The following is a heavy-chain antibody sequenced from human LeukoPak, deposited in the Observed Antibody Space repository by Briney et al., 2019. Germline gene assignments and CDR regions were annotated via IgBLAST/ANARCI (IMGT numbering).Heavy chain of an antibody. D-gene: IGHD1-26*01. CDR3: AREGTGYSGSHQYFQH. V-gene: IGHV1-46*01. Sequence: ASVKVSCKASGYTFISYYMHWVRQAPGQGLEWMGIISPSGASTTYAPRFQGRVTMTRDTSTSTVYMELSSLRFEGTAVYYCAREGTGYSGSHQYFQHWGQGTLVTVSS. CDR1: GYTFISYY. J-gene: IGHJ1*01. CDR2: ISPSGAST.